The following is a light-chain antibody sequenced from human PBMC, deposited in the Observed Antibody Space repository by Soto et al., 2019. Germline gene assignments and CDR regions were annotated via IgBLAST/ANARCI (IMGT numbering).Light chain of an antibody. CDR2: EVS. Sequence: QSALTQPASVSGSPGQSITISCTGTSSDVGGYNYVSWYQQYPGNAPKLMIYEVSNRPSGISNRFSGSKSDNTASLTISGFQAEDEADYYGSSYTSSSTLVVFGGGTKLTVL. CDR1: SSDVGGYNY. J-gene: IGLJ2*01. CDR3: SSYTSSSTLVV. V-gene: IGLV2-14*01.